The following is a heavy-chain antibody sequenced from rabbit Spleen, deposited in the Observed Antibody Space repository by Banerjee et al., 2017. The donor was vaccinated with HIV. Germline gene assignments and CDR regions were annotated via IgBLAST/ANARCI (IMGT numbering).Heavy chain of an antibody. V-gene: IGHV1S45*01. CDR2: MVAGSGT. D-gene: IGHD7-1*01. J-gene: IGHJ4*01. Sequence: QEQLVEYGGGLVKPEGSLTLTCTVSGFSLSSRYYMCWVRQAPGKGLECIGCMVAGSGTYYASWAKGRFTISKTSSTTVTLQMTSLTAADTAMYYCARDYPTTGNDDLWGPGTLVTVS. CDR1: GFSLSSRYY. CDR3: ARDYPTTGNDDL.